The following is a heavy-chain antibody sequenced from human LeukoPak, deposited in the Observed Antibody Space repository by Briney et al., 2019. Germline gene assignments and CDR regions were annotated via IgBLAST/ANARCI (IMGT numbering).Heavy chain of an antibody. Sequence: SETLSLTCTVSGGSISSGDYYWSWIRQPPGKGLEWIGYIYYSGSTYYNPSLKSRVTISVDTSKNQFSLKLSSVTAADTAVYYCASLPRSGFPYYFDYWGQGTLVTVSS. CDR3: ASLPRSGFPYYFDY. V-gene: IGHV4-30-4*01. J-gene: IGHJ4*02. D-gene: IGHD3-3*01. CDR1: GGSISSGDYY. CDR2: IYYSGST.